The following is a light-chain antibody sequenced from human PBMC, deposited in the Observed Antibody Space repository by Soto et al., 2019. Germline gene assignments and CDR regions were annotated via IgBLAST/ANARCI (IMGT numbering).Light chain of an antibody. CDR2: NNI. J-gene: IGLJ7*01. CDR3: AASHASRNAPV. V-gene: IGLV1-44*01. CDR1: SSNIGGHT. Sequence: QSVLTQPPSASGTPGQWVTISCSGSSSNIGGHTVNCYQQLPGTAPHLLMYNNIRRPSGGPSRCSGATSCTSASLPISGLQSADEDDYYCAASHASRNAPVFGGGTQLTVL.